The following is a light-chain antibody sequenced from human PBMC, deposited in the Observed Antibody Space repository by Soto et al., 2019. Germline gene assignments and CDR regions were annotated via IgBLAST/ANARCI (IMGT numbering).Light chain of an antibody. CDR2: KAS. CDR3: QRYGG. J-gene: IGKJ1*01. Sequence: DIQMTQSPSTLSASVGDRVTITCRASQSTSGWLAWYQQKPGKAPNLLVYKASILESGVPSRFSGSGSGTDFTLTISRLEPEDFAVYYCQRYGGFGQGTKVDIK. CDR1: QSTSGW. V-gene: IGKV1-5*03.